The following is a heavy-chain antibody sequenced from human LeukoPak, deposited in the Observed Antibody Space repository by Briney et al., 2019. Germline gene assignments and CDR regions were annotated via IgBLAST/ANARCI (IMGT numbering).Heavy chain of an antibody. CDR3: ARDEGVVVPAAIMQCGMDV. D-gene: IGHD2-2*02. V-gene: IGHV3-33*01. CDR1: EFTFSNYD. J-gene: IGHJ6*02. Sequence: GGSLRLSCAASEFTFSNYDIHWVRQAPGKGLEWVAVIWYDGSTKYYADSVKGRFTISRDNSKNTVHLQINSLRAEDTAVYYCARDEGVVVPAAIMQCGMDVWGQGTTVTVSS. CDR2: IWYDGSTK.